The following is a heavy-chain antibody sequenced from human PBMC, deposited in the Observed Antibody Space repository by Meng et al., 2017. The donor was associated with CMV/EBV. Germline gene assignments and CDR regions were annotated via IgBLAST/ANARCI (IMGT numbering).Heavy chain of an antibody. CDR3: ARDQKSIAAIDY. J-gene: IGHJ4*02. Sequence: GGSLRLSCAASGFTFSSYAMHWVRQAPGKGLEWVAVISYDGSNKYYADSVKGRFTISRDNSKNTLYLQMNSLRAEDTAVYYCARDQKSIAAIDYWGQGTLVTVSS. V-gene: IGHV3-30-3*01. CDR2: ISYDGSNK. D-gene: IGHD6-6*01. CDR1: GFTFSSYA.